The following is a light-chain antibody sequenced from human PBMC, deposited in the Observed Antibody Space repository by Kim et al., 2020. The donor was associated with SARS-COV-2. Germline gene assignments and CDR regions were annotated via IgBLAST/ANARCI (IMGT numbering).Light chain of an antibody. Sequence: GKTVTISCTRSSGSIASNYVQWYQQRPGSAPTTVIYEDNQRPSGVPDRFSGSIDSSSNSASLTISALKTEDEADYYCQSYDSSNVVFGGGTQLTVL. CDR3: QSYDSSNVV. V-gene: IGLV6-57*03. CDR1: SGSIASNY. J-gene: IGLJ2*01. CDR2: EDN.